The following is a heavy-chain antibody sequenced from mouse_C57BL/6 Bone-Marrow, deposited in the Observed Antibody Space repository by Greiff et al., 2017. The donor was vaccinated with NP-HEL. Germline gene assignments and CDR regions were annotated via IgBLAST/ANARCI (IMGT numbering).Heavy chain of an antibody. CDR1: GFTFSDYG. V-gene: IGHV5-15*01. J-gene: IGHJ4*01. Sequence: EVQLVESGGGLVQPGGSLKLSCAASGFTFSDYGMAWVRQAPRKGPAWVAFISNLAYSIYYADTVTGRFTISRENAKNTLYLEMSSLRSEDTAMYYCARQGDTGAMDYWGQGTSVTVSS. CDR2: ISNLAYSI. CDR3: ARQGDTGAMDY. D-gene: IGHD5-1-1*01.